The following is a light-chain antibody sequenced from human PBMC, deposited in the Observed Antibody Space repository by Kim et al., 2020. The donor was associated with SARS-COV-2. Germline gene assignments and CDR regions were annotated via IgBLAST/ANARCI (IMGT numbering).Light chain of an antibody. CDR3: VAWDDSLNGPV. V-gene: IGLV1-44*01. J-gene: IGLJ3*02. CDR2: SVN. Sequence: GQRVTISFSGISSNIGSNNVNLFQQLSGTAPKLLIYSVNQRPSGVPDRFSGSKSGTSASLAISGLQSEDEADYYCVAWDDSLNGPVFGGGTQLTVL. CDR1: SSNIGSNN.